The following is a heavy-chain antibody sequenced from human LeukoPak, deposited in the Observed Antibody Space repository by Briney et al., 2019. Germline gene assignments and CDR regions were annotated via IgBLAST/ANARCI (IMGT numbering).Heavy chain of an antibody. CDR2: ISGSDGGT. Sequence: PGRSLRLSCAAAGFTFSSYAMHWVRQAPGKGLEWVSAISGSDGGTHYADSVKGRFTSSRDNSNDTLYLQMNSLRADDTAVYYCARLRNTMTTPRLDYWGQGTLVTVSS. J-gene: IGHJ4*02. CDR1: GFTFSSYA. CDR3: ARLRNTMTTPRLDY. D-gene: IGHD4-17*01. V-gene: IGHV3-23*01.